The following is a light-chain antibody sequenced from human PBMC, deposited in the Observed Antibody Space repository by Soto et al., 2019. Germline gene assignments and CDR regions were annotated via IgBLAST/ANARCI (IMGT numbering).Light chain of an antibody. J-gene: IGLJ3*02. CDR3: RSFTSSSTQV. V-gene: IGLV2-14*01. Sequence: QSALTQPASVSGSLGQSVTISCTGTSSDVGGYNYVSWYQQHPGKVPKLMIYEVNNRPSGVSNRFSGSKSANTASLTISGLQADDEADYYCRSFTSSSTQVFGGGTKLTVL. CDR1: SSDVGGYNY. CDR2: EVN.